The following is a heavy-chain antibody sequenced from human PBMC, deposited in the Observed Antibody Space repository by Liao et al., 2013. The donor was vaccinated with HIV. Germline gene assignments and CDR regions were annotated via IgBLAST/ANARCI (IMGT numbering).Heavy chain of an antibody. CDR1: GGSFSAYY. CDR2: IDHSGST. Sequence: QVQVHQWGAGLLKPSETLSLACTVYGGSFSAYYWNWIRQSPRKGLEWIGEIDHSGSTNYRASLKSRVTLSLDPSKTQFYLKLNSVTAADTAVYYCAAVPYSSGWYNSWGQGTLVTVSS. D-gene: IGHD6-19*01. CDR3: AAVPYSSGWYNS. V-gene: IGHV4-34*01. J-gene: IGHJ4*02.